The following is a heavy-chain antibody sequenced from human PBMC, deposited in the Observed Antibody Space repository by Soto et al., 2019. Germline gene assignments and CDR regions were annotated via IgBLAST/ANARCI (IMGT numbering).Heavy chain of an antibody. J-gene: IGHJ4*02. Sequence: QVQLVQSGAEVKKPGASVKVSCKASGYTFTSYAMHWVRQAPGQRLEWMGWINAGNGNTKYSQKFQGRVTITRDTSASTAYMELSSLRSEDTAVYYCARESGRYDFWSGYSFDYWGQGTLVTDSS. CDR1: GYTFTSYA. CDR2: INAGNGNT. D-gene: IGHD3-3*01. V-gene: IGHV1-3*01. CDR3: ARESGRYDFWSGYSFDY.